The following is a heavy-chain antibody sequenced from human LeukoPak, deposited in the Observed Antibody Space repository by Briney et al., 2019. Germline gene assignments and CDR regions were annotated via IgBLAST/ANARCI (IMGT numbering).Heavy chain of an antibody. CDR2: ISGDGGST. D-gene: IGHD3-16*02. CDR3: ARGDYVWGSYRPFDY. Sequence: PGGSLRLSCAASGFTFDDYAMHWVRQAPGKGLEWVSLISGDGGSTYYADSVKGRFTISRDNSKNSLYLQMNSLRAEDTAVYYCARGDYVWGSYRPFDYWGQGTLVTVSS. V-gene: IGHV3-43*02. J-gene: IGHJ4*02. CDR1: GFTFDDYA.